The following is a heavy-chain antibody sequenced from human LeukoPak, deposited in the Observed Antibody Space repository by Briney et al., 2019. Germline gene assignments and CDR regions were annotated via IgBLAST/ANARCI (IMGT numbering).Heavy chain of an antibody. CDR2: INPNRGGT. V-gene: IGHV1-2*02. J-gene: IGHJ4*02. D-gene: IGHD3-3*01. Sequence: ASVKVSCKASGYTFTGYYMHWVRQAPGQGLEWMGWINPNRGGTNYARKFQGRVTMTRDTSISTAYMELSRLRSDDTAVYYCARDVSGTDPYFDYWGQGTLVTVSS. CDR3: ARDVSGTDPYFDY. CDR1: GYTFTGYY.